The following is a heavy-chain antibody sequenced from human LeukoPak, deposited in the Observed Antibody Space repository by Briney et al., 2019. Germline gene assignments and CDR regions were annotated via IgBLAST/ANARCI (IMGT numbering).Heavy chain of an antibody. Sequence: GGSLRLSCAASGFTFSSYWMSWVRQAPGKGLEWVANIKQDGSEKYYVDSVKGRFTISRDNAKNSLYLQTNSLRAEDTAVYYCARVYDIVATTFDYWGQGTLVTVSS. J-gene: IGHJ4*02. V-gene: IGHV3-7*01. CDR1: GFTFSSYW. D-gene: IGHD5-12*01. CDR3: ARVYDIVATTFDY. CDR2: IKQDGSEK.